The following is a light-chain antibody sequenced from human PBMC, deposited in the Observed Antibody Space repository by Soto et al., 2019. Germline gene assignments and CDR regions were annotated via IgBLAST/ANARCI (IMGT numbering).Light chain of an antibody. Sequence: DIQMTQSPSSLSASVGDRVTITCRASEDISLYLNWYQHKPGKAPKLLIYAASSLQSGVPSRFSGSGSGTDFTITISSLQPEDFASYFCQQSYTTPTFGQGTKLEIK. V-gene: IGKV1-39*01. CDR1: EDISLY. CDR3: QQSYTTPT. CDR2: AAS. J-gene: IGKJ2*01.